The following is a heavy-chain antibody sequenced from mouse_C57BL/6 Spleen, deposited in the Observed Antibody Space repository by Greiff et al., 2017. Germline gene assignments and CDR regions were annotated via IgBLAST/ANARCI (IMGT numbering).Heavy chain of an antibody. Sequence: QVQLQQPGAELVRPGSSVKLSCKASGYTFTSYWMHWVKQRPIQGLEWIGNIDPSVSETHYNQKFKDKATLTVDKSSSTAYMQLSSLTSEDSAVYYCARSRISGCFDYWGQDTTLTVSA. CDR2: IDPSVSET. D-gene: IGHD3-2*02. CDR3: ARSRISGCFDY. V-gene: IGHV1-52*01. J-gene: IGHJ2*01. CDR1: GYTFTSYW.